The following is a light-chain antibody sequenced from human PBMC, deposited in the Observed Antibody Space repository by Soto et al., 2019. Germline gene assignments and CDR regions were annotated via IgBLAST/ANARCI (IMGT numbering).Light chain of an antibody. V-gene: IGKV1-5*01. CDR2: DAS. CDR1: QSISNW. Sequence: DIQMTQSPSTLSASVGDRVTITCRASQSISNWLAWYQQKPGKAPKLLIHDASTLDRGVPSRFSGSRSGTGFTLSISSLQTAAFANYYCQPPGTFGQGTKV. J-gene: IGKJ1*01. CDR3: QPPGT.